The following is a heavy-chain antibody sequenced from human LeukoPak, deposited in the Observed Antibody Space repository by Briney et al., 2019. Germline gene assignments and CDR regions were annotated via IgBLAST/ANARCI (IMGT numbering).Heavy chain of an antibody. CDR1: GGSVSSGTYY. V-gene: IGHV4-61*01. J-gene: IGHJ6*03. Sequence: SETLSLTCTVSGGSVSSGTYYWNWIRQPPGKGLEWIGYIYHGGSTNYNPSLKSRATISIDTSKNQFSLNLRYVTAADTAVYYCARDEDNSGRYYYYMDVWGKGTTVTVSS. CDR2: IYHGGST. CDR3: ARDEDNSGRYYYYMDV. D-gene: IGHD3-22*01.